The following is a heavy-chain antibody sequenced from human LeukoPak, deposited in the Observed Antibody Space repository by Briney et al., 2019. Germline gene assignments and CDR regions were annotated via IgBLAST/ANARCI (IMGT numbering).Heavy chain of an antibody. D-gene: IGHD3-16*02. CDR1: GFTFSSYA. V-gene: IGHV3-64*02. CDR2: INNYGGLT. J-gene: IGHJ4*02. CDR3: PRRDWELSFFDY. Sequence: GGSLRLSCAASGFTFSSYAMHWVRQAPGKGLEYVSAINNYGGLTYYADSVKGRFTISRDNSKKTLYLQMGSLRLEDTAVYYCPRRDWELSFFDYWGQGNMVTVSS.